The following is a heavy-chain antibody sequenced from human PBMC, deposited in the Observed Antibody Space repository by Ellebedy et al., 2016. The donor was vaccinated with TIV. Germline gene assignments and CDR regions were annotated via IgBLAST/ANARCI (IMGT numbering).Heavy chain of an antibody. CDR1: GFTFSSYA. V-gene: IGHV3-23*01. CDR3: AKCSGRAAAGHFDY. Sequence: GESLKISCAASGFTFSSYAMSWVRQAPGKGLEWVSAISGSGGSTYYADSVKGRFTISRDNSKNTLYLQMNSLRAEDTAVYYCAKCSGRAAAGHFDYWGQGTLVTVSS. J-gene: IGHJ4*02. CDR2: ISGSGGST. D-gene: IGHD6-13*01.